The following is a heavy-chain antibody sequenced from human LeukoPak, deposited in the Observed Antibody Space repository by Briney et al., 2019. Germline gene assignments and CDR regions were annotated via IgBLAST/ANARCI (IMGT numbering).Heavy chain of an antibody. Sequence: ASVKVSCKASGYTFTSYGISWVRQAPGQGLERMGWISAYNGNTNYAQKFQGRVTMTRDTSISTAYMELSRLRSDDTAVYYCARAYSRVVDYWGQGTLVTVSS. CDR2: ISAYNGNT. V-gene: IGHV1-18*01. CDR1: GYTFTSYG. D-gene: IGHD6-13*01. J-gene: IGHJ4*02. CDR3: ARAYSRVVDY.